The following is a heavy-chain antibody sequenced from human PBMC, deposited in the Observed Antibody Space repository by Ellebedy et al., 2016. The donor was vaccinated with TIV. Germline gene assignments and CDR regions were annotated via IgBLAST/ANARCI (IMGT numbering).Heavy chain of an antibody. CDR2: ISSSSSTI. J-gene: IGHJ4*02. V-gene: IGHV3-48*02. CDR1: GFTFSSYS. D-gene: IGHD6-13*01. Sequence: GESLKISXAASGFTFSSYSMNWVRQAPGKGLEWVSYISSSSSTIYYADSVKGRFTISRDNAKNSLYLQMNSLRDEDTAGYYCARDRGAAADPFFDYWGQGTLVTVSS. CDR3: ARDRGAAADPFFDY.